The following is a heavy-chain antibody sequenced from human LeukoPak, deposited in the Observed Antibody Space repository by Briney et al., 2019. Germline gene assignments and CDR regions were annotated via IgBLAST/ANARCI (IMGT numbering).Heavy chain of an antibody. Sequence: PSETLFLTCTVSGGSISSYYWSWIRQPPGKGLEWIGYIYYSGSTNYNPSLKSRVTISVDTSKNQFSLKLSSVTAADTAVYYCARDYGFGYWGQGTLVTVSS. CDR2: IYYSGST. V-gene: IGHV4-59*12. CDR3: ARDYGFGY. D-gene: IGHD4-17*01. J-gene: IGHJ4*02. CDR1: GGSISSYY.